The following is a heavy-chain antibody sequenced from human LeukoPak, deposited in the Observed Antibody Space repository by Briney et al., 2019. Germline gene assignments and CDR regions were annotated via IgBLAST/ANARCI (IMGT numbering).Heavy chain of an antibody. CDR1: GYTFTGYY. J-gene: IGHJ4*02. Sequence: EASVKVSCKASGYTFTGYYMHWVRQAPGQGLEWMGWINPNSGGTNYAQKFQGRVTMTRDTSISTAYMELSRLRSDDTAVYYCARRVSPNYDSSLDYWGQGTLVTVSS. D-gene: IGHD3-22*01. CDR2: INPNSGGT. CDR3: ARRVSPNYDSSLDY. V-gene: IGHV1-2*02.